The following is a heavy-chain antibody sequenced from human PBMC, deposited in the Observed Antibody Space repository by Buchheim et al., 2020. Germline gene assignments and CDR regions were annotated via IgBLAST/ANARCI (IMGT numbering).Heavy chain of an antibody. D-gene: IGHD6-19*01. Sequence: QVQLVQYGAEVKKPGASVKVSCEASGYTFTSYDINWVRQATGQGLEWMGWMNPNSGNTGYAQKFQGRVTMTRDTSISTAYMELSRLRSDDTAVYYCARDRAGYAVWYFDLWGRGTL. CDR2: MNPNSGNT. CDR1: GYTFTSYD. CDR3: ARDRAGYAVWYFDL. V-gene: IGHV1-8*01. J-gene: IGHJ2*01.